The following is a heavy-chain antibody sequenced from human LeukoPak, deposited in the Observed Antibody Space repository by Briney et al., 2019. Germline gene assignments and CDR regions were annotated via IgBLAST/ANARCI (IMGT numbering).Heavy chain of an antibody. D-gene: IGHD3-3*01. CDR2: IYYGGST. CDR1: GGSISSYY. Sequence: PSEALFLTCTVAGGSISSYYWSWIRQPPREGLEGIGDIYYGGSTNYNPSLKSRVTISVDTSKNQFSLKLSSVTAADTAVYYCARARGITIFGVVIISGMDVWGQGTTVTVSS. V-gene: IGHV4-59*01. CDR3: ARARGITIFGVVIISGMDV. J-gene: IGHJ6*02.